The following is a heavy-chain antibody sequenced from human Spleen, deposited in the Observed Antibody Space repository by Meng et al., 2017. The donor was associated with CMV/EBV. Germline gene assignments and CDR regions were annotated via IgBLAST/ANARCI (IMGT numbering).Heavy chain of an antibody. CDR2: IWRDRSND. CDR3: ARDYNL. CDR1: GFSISPYG. D-gene: IGHD5-24*01. Sequence: SLRLSCAAAGFSISPYGLHWVRQAPGKGLEWEAVIWRDRSNDKYLEFVRGRFPISRDNSTTTLYLEMNSLRAEDTAVYFCARDYNLWGQGTLVTVSS. J-gene: IGHJ4*02. V-gene: IGHV3-33*01.